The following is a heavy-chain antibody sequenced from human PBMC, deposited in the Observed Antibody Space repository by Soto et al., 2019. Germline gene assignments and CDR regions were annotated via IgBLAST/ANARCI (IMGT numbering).Heavy chain of an antibody. CDR2: INHSGST. D-gene: IGHD6-19*01. CDR3: ARPFSVAGFRGFDY. V-gene: IGHV4-34*01. CDR1: GGTFSGYY. Sequence: SETLSLTCAVYGGTFSGYYWSWIRQPPGKGLGWIGEINHSGSTNYNPSLKSRVTISVDTSKNQFSLKLSSVTAADTAVYYCARPFSVAGFRGFDYWGQGTLVTVSP. J-gene: IGHJ4*02.